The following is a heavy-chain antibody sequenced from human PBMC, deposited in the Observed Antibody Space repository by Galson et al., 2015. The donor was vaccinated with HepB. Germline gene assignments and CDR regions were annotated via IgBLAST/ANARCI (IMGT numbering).Heavy chain of an antibody. Sequence: SLRLSCAASGFTFSSYAMHWVRQAPGKGLEWVAVISYDGSNKYYADSVKGRFTISRDNSKNTLYLQMNSLRAEDTAVYYCARDGYCSGGSCFDYWGQGTLVTVSS. CDR2: ISYDGSNK. CDR1: GFTFSSYA. J-gene: IGHJ4*02. V-gene: IGHV3-30-3*01. D-gene: IGHD2-15*01. CDR3: ARDGYCSGGSCFDY.